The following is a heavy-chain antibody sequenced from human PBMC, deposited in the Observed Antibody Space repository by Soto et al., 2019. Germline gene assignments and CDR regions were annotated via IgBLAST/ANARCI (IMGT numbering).Heavy chain of an antibody. J-gene: IGHJ6*02. V-gene: IGHV3-30*03. CDR2: ISYEGSNK. Sequence: QVQLVESWGGVVQPGRSLRLSCAASGFTFSSNGMHGVRQAPGKGLECVAVISYEGSNKYYADSVKGRFTISRDNSKNTLYLQMNSLRAEDTAVYYCDRLTSGYSSSWYYGMDVWGQGTTVTVSS. CDR3: DRLTSGYSSSWYYGMDV. D-gene: IGHD6-13*01. CDR1: GFTFSSNG.